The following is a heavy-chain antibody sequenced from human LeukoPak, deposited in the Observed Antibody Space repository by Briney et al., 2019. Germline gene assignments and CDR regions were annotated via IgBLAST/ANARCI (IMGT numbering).Heavy chain of an antibody. CDR3: ARVSRGRGGYYYYMDV. V-gene: IGHV4-39*07. Sequence: PSETLSLTCTVSGGSISSSSYYWGWIRQPPGKGLEWIGSIYYSGSTYYNPSLKSRVTISVDTSKNQFSLKLSSVTAADTAVYYCARVSRGRGGYYYYMDVWGKGTTVTISS. CDR1: GGSISSSSYY. J-gene: IGHJ6*03. D-gene: IGHD6-25*01. CDR2: IYYSGST.